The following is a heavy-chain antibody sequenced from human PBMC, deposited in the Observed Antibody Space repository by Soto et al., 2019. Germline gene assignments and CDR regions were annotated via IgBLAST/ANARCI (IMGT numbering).Heavy chain of an antibody. CDR1: VDSVTSDSYY. Sequence: KPSETLSLTCTVSVDSVTSDSYYWSWIRQPPGKGLEWIGYIYHSGSTSYNPSLQSRVTMSINTSKNQFSLNLTSVTAADTATYYCAREGGVLRMSNWLDPWGQGTLVTVSS. CDR2: IYHSGST. D-gene: IGHD3-3*01. CDR3: AREGGVLRMSNWLDP. J-gene: IGHJ5*02. V-gene: IGHV4-61*01.